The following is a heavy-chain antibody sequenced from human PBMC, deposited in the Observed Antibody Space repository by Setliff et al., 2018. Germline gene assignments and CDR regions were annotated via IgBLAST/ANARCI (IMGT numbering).Heavy chain of an antibody. CDR1: GYSFISYD. V-gene: IGHV1-8*01. CDR3: VAMAM. Sequence: ASVKVSCKASGYSFISYDINWVRQAPGQGLEWMGYITPSSGNTGYAPNFQGRVSLTRDASTTTAYMELRGLRSEDAAVYYCVAMAMWGQGTLVTVSS. J-gene: IGHJ4*02. CDR2: ITPSSGNT.